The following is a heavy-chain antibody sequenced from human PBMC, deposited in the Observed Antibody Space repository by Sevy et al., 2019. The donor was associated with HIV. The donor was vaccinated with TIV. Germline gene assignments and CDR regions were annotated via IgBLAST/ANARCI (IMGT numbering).Heavy chain of an antibody. CDR2: ISTFNVNT. CDR3: ARDDCSNLSCQGSLLY. V-gene: IGHV1-18*01. J-gene: IGHJ4*02. D-gene: IGHD2-2*01. CDR1: GYTFTSYA. Sequence: ASVKVSCKASGYTFTSYAISWVRQAPGQGLEWMGWISTFNVNTNNAQKFQGRVTMTTDTSTSTAYMELRSLRSDDTAVYYCARDDCSNLSCQGSLLYWGQGTLVTVSS.